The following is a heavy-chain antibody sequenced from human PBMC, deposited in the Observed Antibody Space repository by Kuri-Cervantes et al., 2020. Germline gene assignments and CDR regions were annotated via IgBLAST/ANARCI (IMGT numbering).Heavy chain of an antibody. CDR1: GGSISSSNW. CDR3: ARAGGYYGSGSYLYFQH. V-gene: IGHV4-4*02. J-gene: IGHJ1*01. CDR2: IYHSGST. Sequence: SCAVSGGSISSSNWWSWVRQPPGKGLEWIGEIYHSGSTNYNPSLKSRVTISVDKSKNQFSLKLSSVTAADTAVYYCARAGGYYGSGSYLYFQHWGQGTLVTVSS. D-gene: IGHD3-10*01.